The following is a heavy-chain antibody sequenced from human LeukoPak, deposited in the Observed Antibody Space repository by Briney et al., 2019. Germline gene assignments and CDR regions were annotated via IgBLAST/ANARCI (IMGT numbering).Heavy chain of an antibody. D-gene: IGHD4-17*01. CDR3: SRGYGDYDSETSVDFDY. Sequence: GGSLRLSCVASGFTFRTYAMHWVRQAPGKGLEWVGFIRSKAYGGTTEYAASVKGRFTISRDDSKSIAYLQMNSLKTEDTAVYYCSRGYGDYDSETSVDFDYWGQGTLVTVSS. CDR1: GFTFRTYA. CDR2: IRSKAYGGTT. V-gene: IGHV3-49*04. J-gene: IGHJ4*02.